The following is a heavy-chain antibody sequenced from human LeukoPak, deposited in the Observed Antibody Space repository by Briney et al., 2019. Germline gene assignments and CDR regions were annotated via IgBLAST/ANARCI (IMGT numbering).Heavy chain of an antibody. D-gene: IGHD4-11*01. Sequence: GGSLRLSCAASGFTFGSYAMSWVRQAPGKGLEWVSTLSGSGHNTFNAHSVEGRFIISRDNYMHTLYLQMNSLRAEDTAVYFCAKDRYSNYVNAFDVWGQGTTVTVSS. CDR2: LSGSGHNT. V-gene: IGHV3-23*01. CDR1: GFTFGSYA. J-gene: IGHJ3*01. CDR3: AKDRYSNYVNAFDV.